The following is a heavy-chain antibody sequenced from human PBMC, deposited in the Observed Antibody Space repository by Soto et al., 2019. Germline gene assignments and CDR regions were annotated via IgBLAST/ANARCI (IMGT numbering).Heavy chain of an antibody. V-gene: IGHV3-23*01. Sequence: GGSLRLSCAASGFTFSSYAMSWVRQAPGKGLEWVSAISGSGGSTYYADSVKGRFTISRDNSKNTLYLQMNSLRAEDTAVYYCAKVNSGWEYYYYYGMDVWGQGTTVTVSS. CDR1: GFTFSSYA. D-gene: IGHD6-19*01. CDR2: ISGSGGST. J-gene: IGHJ6*02. CDR3: AKVNSGWEYYYYYGMDV.